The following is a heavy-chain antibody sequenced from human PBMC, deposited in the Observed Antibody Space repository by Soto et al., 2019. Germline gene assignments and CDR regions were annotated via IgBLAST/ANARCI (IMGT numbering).Heavy chain of an antibody. CDR1: GGTFSSYT. CDR2: IIPILGIA. Sequence: SVKVSCKASGGTFSSYTISWVRQAPGQGLEWMGRIIPILGIASYAQKFQGRVTITADKSTSTAYMELSSLRSEDTAVYYCASSLGYCSGGSCSTFDYWGQGTLVHRLL. J-gene: IGHJ4*02. D-gene: IGHD2-15*01. V-gene: IGHV1-69*02. CDR3: ASSLGYCSGGSCSTFDY.